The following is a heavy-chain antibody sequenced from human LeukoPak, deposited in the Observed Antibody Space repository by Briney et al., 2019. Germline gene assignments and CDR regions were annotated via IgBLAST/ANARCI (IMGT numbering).Heavy chain of an antibody. V-gene: IGHV3-53*01. CDR2: IYSGGST. CDR3: AREVGVAVAGDAFDI. Sequence: GGSLRLSCAASGFTVSSNYMSWVRQAPGKGLEWVSVIYSGGSTYYADSVKGRFTISRDNSKNTLYLQMNSLRAEDTAVYYCAREVGVAVAGDAFDIWGQGTMVTVSS. CDR1: GFTVSSNY. D-gene: IGHD6-19*01. J-gene: IGHJ3*02.